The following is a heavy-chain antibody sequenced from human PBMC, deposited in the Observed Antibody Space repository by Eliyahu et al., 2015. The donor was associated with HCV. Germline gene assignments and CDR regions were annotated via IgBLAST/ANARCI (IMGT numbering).Heavy chain of an antibody. D-gene: IGHD6-19*01. CDR2: ITWNSGKI. CDR3: AKDKAVGYGMDV. Sequence: EVQVVESGGGLEQPGRSLRLSCAGSGFTLEDYDMHWVRQAPGKGLEWVAGITWNSGKIGYADSVRGRFIISRDNAKNSLYLQMNSLRVEDTALYYCAKDKAVGYGMDVWGQGTTVTVSS. CDR1: GFTLEDYD. V-gene: IGHV3-9*01. J-gene: IGHJ6*02.